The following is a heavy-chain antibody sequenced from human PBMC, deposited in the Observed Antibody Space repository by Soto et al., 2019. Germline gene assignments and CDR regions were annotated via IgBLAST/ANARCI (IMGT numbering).Heavy chain of an antibody. CDR1: GGSICSGGYS. CDR3: ARGRSSSVYFDY. CDR2: IYHSGST. J-gene: IGHJ4*02. Sequence: SETLSLTCAVSGGSICSGGYSWSWIRQPPGKGLEWIGYIYHSGSTYYNPSLKSRVTISVDRSKNQFSLKLSSVTAEDTAVYYCARGRSSSVYFDYWGQGTPVTVSS. V-gene: IGHV4-30-2*01. D-gene: IGHD6-6*01.